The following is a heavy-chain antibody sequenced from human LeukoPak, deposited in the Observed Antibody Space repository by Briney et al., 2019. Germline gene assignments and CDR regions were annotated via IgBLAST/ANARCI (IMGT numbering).Heavy chain of an antibody. Sequence: PSETLSLTCAVYGGSFSGYYWSWIRQPPGKGLEWIGEMNHSGSTNYNPSLKSRVTISVDTSKNQFSLKLSSVTAADTAVYYCASCPDYGDYVGLNWFDPWGQGTLVTVSS. CDR3: ASCPDYGDYVGLNWFDP. V-gene: IGHV4-34*01. CDR2: MNHSGST. CDR1: GGSFSGYY. D-gene: IGHD4-17*01. J-gene: IGHJ5*02.